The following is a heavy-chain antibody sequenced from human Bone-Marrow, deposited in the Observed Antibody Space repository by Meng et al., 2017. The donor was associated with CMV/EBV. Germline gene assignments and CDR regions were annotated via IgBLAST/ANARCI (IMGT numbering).Heavy chain of an antibody. D-gene: IGHD2-2*01. CDR2: IYYSGST. V-gene: IGHV4-39*01. Sequence: SETLSLTCTVSGGFIGSRTYFWGWIRQPPGKGLEWIGSIYYSGSTYPNSSLKSRVTISVDTSKNQFSLKLSSVTAADTAVYYCASHREYCSSTSCPLDYWGQGTLVTVSS. CDR1: GGFIGSRTYF. J-gene: IGHJ4*02. CDR3: ASHREYCSSTSCPLDY.